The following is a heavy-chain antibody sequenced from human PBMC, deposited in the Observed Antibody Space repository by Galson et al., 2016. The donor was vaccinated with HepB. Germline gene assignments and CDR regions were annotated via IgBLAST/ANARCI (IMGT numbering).Heavy chain of an antibody. J-gene: IGHJ4*02. D-gene: IGHD3-16*01. CDR1: GFTFSSHA. CDR2: IRGSGYNT. Sequence: SLRLSCAASGFTFSSHAMNWVRQAPGKGLEWVSSIRGSGYNTYYADSVKGRFTISRDNSKNTLSLQMNSLRAEDTAIYFCAKDAIYASVHPYSFLDWGQGTLVTVSS. V-gene: IGHV3-23*01. CDR3: AKDAIYASVHPYSFLD.